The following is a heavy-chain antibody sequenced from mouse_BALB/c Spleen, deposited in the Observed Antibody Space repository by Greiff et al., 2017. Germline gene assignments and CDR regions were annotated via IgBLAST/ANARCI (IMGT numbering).Heavy chain of an antibody. Sequence: EVQLVESGAGLVQPGGSRKLSCAASGFTFSSYGMHWVRQAPEKGLEWVAYISSGSSTIYYADTVKGRFTISRDNPKNTLFLQMTSLRSEDTALYYCARGGYLDYWGQGTTLTVSA. CDR3: ARGGYLDY. J-gene: IGHJ2*01. CDR2: ISSGSSTI. V-gene: IGHV5-17*02. CDR1: GFTFSSYG.